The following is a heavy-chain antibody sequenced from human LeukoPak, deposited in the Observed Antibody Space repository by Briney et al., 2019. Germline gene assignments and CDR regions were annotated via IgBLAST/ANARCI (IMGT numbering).Heavy chain of an antibody. V-gene: IGHV1-46*01. D-gene: IGHD5-12*01. CDR3: AREDIYSGYEGDY. J-gene: IGHJ4*02. CDR2: INPSGGST. CDR1: GYTFTLYY. Sequence: GASVKVSCKASGYTFTLYYLKWVRQPPGQGLEWMGIINPSGGSTSYAQKFQGRVTMTRDTSTSTVYMELSSLRSEDTAVYYCAREDIYSGYEGDYWGQGTLVTVSS.